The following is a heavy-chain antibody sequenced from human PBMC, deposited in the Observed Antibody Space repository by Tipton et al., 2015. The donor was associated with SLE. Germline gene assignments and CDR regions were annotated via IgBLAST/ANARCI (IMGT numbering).Heavy chain of an antibody. J-gene: IGHJ4*02. Sequence: LRLSCIVSGDSFSNYYWSWVRQSPGQGLEWLGYFYSGGPAAYNPSLRGRVTISADRSNNRFSLRLNSVTAADTAVYYCVRENWGLDYWGQGTVVTVSS. D-gene: IGHD7-27*01. V-gene: IGHV4-4*09. CDR1: GDSFSNYY. CDR3: VRENWGLDY. CDR2: FYSGGPA.